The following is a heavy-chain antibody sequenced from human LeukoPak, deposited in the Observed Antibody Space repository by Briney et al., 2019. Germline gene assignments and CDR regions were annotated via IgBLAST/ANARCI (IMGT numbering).Heavy chain of an antibody. D-gene: IGHD3-9*01. CDR3: ATDQRYAFDY. V-gene: IGHV3-48*02. J-gene: IGHJ4*02. CDR2: IRTTAEGAKYA. Sequence: PGGSLRLSCATSGFSFTDYPMNWVRQAPGKGLEWISNIRTTAEGAKYAYYADSAKGRVTISRDDGKNTLYLHMNSLRDDDTAVYYCATDQRYAFDYWGQGSLVTVSS. CDR1: GFSFTDYP.